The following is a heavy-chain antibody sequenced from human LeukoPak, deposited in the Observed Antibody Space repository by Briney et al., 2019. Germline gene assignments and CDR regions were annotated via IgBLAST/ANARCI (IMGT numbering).Heavy chain of an antibody. Sequence: GGSLRLSCAASGFTFSTYGIHWVRQAPGKGLEWVAFIRYDGTNKWYADSVKGRFTISRDNSKNTLYLQMNSLRAEDTAVYYCAKSTSTRITILGYWGQGTLVTVSS. CDR3: AKSTSTRITILGY. V-gene: IGHV3-30*02. CDR2: IRYDGTNK. J-gene: IGHJ4*02. D-gene: IGHD3-10*01. CDR1: GFTFSTYG.